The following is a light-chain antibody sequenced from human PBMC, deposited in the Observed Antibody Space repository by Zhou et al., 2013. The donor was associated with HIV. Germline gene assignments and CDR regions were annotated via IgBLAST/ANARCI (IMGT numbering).Light chain of an antibody. J-gene: IGKJ1*01. CDR2: AAS. Sequence: AIRMTQSPSSFSASTGDRVTITCRASQGISNYLAWYQQKPGKAPKLLIYAASTLQSGVPSRFSGSGSGTDFTLTISCLQSEDFATYYCQQYYSYPQTFGQGTNVEIK. CDR1: QGISNY. CDR3: QQYYSYPQT. V-gene: IGKV1-8*01.